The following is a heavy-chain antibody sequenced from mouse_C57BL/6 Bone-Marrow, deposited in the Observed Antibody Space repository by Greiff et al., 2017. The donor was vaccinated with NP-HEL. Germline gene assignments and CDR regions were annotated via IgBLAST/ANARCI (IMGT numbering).Heavy chain of an antibody. CDR3: ARERVNYGSSYYYAMDY. Sequence: QVQLQQSGPELVKPGASVKISCKASGYAFSSSWMNWVKQRPGKGLEWIGRIYPGDGDTNYNGKFKGKATLTADKSSSTAYMQLSSLTSEDSAVYFCARERVNYGSSYYYAMDYWGQGTSVTVSS. V-gene: IGHV1-82*01. CDR1: GYAFSSSW. CDR2: IYPGDGDT. D-gene: IGHD1-1*01. J-gene: IGHJ4*01.